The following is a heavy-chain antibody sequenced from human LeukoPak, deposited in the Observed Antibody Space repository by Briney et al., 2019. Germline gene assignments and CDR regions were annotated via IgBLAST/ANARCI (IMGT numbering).Heavy chain of an antibody. CDR2: ISGGGDIT. V-gene: IGHV3-23*01. J-gene: IGHJ4*02. D-gene: IGHD2-21*02. CDR3: VREGTPATANY. Sequence: GGSLRLSCAASGFNFANHAMSWVRQTAGKGLEWVSAISGGGDITYYADSVKGRFTISRDNSKDTLFLQMHSLRPGDTAVYYCVREGTPATANYWGQGTLVTISS. CDR1: GFNFANHA.